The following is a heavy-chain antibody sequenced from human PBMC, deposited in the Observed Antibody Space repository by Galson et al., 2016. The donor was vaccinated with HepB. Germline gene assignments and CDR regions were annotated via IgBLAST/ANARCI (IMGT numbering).Heavy chain of an antibody. J-gene: IGHJ3*02. CDR1: GFTFSSYE. D-gene: IGHD4-11*01. V-gene: IGHV3-48*03. CDR2: ISGSGRSQ. Sequence: SLRLSCAASGFTFSSYEMNWVRQAPGKGLEWVSFISGSGRSQNYADSVKGRFTISRDSAKNSVYLQMNSLRAEDTATYYCARDRGRGDSKAFDIWGQGTKVTVSS. CDR3: ARDRGRGDSKAFDI.